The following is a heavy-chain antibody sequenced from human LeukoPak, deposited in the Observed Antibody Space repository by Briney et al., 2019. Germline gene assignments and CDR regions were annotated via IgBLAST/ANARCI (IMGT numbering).Heavy chain of an antibody. Sequence: GGSLRLSCAASGFTFSSYWMSWVRQAPGKGLEWVANIKQDGSEKYYVDSVKGRFTISRDNAKNSLYLQMNSLRAEDTAVYYCARDHDGGYDLFDYWGQGTLVTVSS. D-gene: IGHD5-12*01. J-gene: IGHJ4*02. CDR3: ARDHDGGYDLFDY. CDR1: GFTFSSYW. CDR2: IKQDGSEK. V-gene: IGHV3-7*01.